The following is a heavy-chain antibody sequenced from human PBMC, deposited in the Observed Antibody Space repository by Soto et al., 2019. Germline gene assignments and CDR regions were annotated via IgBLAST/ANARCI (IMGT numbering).Heavy chain of an antibody. J-gene: IGHJ4*02. D-gene: IGHD6-13*01. CDR1: GDSVSSNSAA. Sequence: SQTLSLTCAISGDSVSSNSAAWNWIRQSPSRGLEWLGRTYYRSKWYNDYAVSVKSRITINPDTSKNQFSLQLNSVTPEDTAVYYCARVPHFYSSSWEAPPYYFDYWGQGTLVTVSS. CDR2: TYYRSKWYN. CDR3: ARVPHFYSSSWEAPPYYFDY. V-gene: IGHV6-1*01.